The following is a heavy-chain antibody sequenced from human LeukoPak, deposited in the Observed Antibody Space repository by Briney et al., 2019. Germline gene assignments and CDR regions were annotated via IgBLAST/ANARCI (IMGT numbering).Heavy chain of an antibody. J-gene: IGHJ4*02. Sequence: GGSLRLSCATSGFTFSDYYMSWIRQAPGKGLEWVSYISSSSSYTNYADSVKGRFTISRDNAKNSLYLQMNSLRAEDTAVYYCARDERSGWYQEGFDYWGQGTLVTVSS. D-gene: IGHD6-19*01. CDR2: ISSSSSYT. V-gene: IGHV3-11*06. CDR1: GFTFSDYY. CDR3: ARDERSGWYQEGFDY.